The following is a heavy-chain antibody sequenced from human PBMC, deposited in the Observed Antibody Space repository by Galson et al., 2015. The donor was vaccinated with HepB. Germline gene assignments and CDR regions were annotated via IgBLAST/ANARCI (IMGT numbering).Heavy chain of an antibody. Sequence: SLRLSCAASGFTFSSYAMNWVRQAPGKGLEWVSSITGSGGGTYYADSVKGRFTISRDNSKNTLYLQMNSLRAEDTAVYYCAKDRDGYNPFGDYWGQGTLVTVSS. J-gene: IGHJ4*02. CDR2: ITGSGGGT. V-gene: IGHV3-23*01. D-gene: IGHD5-24*01. CDR3: AKDRDGYNPFGDY. CDR1: GFTFSSYA.